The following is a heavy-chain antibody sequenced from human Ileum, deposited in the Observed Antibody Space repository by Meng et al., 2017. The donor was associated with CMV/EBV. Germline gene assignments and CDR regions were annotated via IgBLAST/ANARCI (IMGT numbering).Heavy chain of an antibody. D-gene: IGHD1-26*01. Sequence: QVHLGNSGAGVKKPGASVKVSCKTSGYTFTSNNIIWVRQAPGQGPEWMGWIDTNTGNPTYAQGFTGRFVFSLDTSVNTAYLQISSLKAEDTAVYYCARDGLSGRYFDYWGQGTLVTVSS. CDR2: IDTNTGNP. V-gene: IGHV7-4-1*02. CDR1: GYTFTSNN. J-gene: IGHJ4*02. CDR3: ARDGLSGRYFDY.